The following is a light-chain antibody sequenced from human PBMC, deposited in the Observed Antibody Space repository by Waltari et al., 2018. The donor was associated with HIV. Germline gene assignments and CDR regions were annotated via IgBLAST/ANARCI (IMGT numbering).Light chain of an antibody. CDR2: LEGGGGY. V-gene: IGLV4-60*02. J-gene: IGLJ3*02. CDR3: ETWDSSTWV. CDR1: SRHSRNI. Sequence: QPVITQSSSASASLGSSVKPTCTLNSRHSRNILQWHQQQPGKAPRYLMKLEGGGGYNKGSGVPDRFSGSSSGADRYLTISNLQFEDEADYYCETWDSSTWVFGGGTKVTVL.